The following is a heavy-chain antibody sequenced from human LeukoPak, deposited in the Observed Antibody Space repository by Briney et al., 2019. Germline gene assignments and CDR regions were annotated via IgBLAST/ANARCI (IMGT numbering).Heavy chain of an antibody. CDR2: IYTSGST. D-gene: IGHD2-2*01. V-gene: IGHV4-4*02. CDR1: IGSISSSKW. CDR3: ARETHMYCKSNSCYGYFDL. J-gene: IGHJ2*01. Sequence: SETLSLTCSVSIGSISSSKWWSWDRQSPVKGLEWIGRIYTSGSTNYHPSLKSRVTVSLDISKNQFSLKLSSVTAADTAVYYCARETHMYCKSNSCYGYFDLWGRGTLVTVSS.